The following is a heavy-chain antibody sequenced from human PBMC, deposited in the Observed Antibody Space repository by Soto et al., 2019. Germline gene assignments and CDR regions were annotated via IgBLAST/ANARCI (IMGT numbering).Heavy chain of an antibody. CDR3: ARRDYYDSSGYYYGDAFDI. CDR2: IYYSGST. D-gene: IGHD3-22*01. J-gene: IGHJ3*02. Sequence: SETLSLTCTVSCGSVSSYYWSWIRQPPGKGLEWIGYIYYSGSTNYNPSLKSRVTISVDTSKNQFSLKLSSVTAADTAVYYCARRDYYDSSGYYYGDAFDIWGQGTMVTVSS. V-gene: IGHV4-59*02. CDR1: CGSVSSYY.